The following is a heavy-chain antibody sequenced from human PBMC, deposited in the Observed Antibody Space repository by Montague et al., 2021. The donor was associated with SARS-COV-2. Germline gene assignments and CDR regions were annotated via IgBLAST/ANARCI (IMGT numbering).Heavy chain of an antibody. J-gene: IGHJ5*02. Sequence: SETLSLTCTVSGGSISSYYWSWIRQPPGKGLEWIGYIYYGGSTNYNPSLKSRVTISVDTSKNQFSLKLSSVTAADTAVYYCAREDYSNAWFDPWGQGTLVTVSS. V-gene: IGHV4-59*01. CDR2: IYYGGST. CDR3: AREDYSNAWFDP. D-gene: IGHD4-11*01. CDR1: GGSISSYY.